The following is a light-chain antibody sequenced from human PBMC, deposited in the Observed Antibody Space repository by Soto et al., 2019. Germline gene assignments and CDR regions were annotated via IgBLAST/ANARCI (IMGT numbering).Light chain of an antibody. J-gene: IGKJ4*01. CDR2: DAS. V-gene: IGKV3-11*01. CDR1: QSVSRY. CDR3: QQRSNWPPVT. Sequence: EIVLTQSPATLSLSPGERATLSCRASQSVSRYLAWYQQKPGQAPRLLIYDASNRATGIPARFSGSGSGTDFTLTISSLEPEDSAVYYCQQRSNWPPVTFGGGTKVEIK.